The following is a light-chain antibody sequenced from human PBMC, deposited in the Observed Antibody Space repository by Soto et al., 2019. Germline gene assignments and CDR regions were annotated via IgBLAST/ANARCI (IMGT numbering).Light chain of an antibody. J-gene: IGKJ2*01. V-gene: IGKV3-15*01. CDR1: QRISNN. Sequence: IVMTQSPATLSESPGESATLSCRASQRISNNLAWYQQKPGQAPRLLIYGASARATGVPARFSGSGSGTEFTLTISSLQSEDFGVYYCQQYNDWPPLYTFGQGTKLEI. CDR3: QQYNDWPPLYT. CDR2: GAS.